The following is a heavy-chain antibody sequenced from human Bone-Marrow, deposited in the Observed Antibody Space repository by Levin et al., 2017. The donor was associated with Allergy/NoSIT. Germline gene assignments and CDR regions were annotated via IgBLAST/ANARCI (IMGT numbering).Heavy chain of an antibody. J-gene: IGHJ6*02. CDR2: ISSSGSTI. D-gene: IGHD6-6*01. CDR3: AREGVMPGYSSSSSMDV. V-gene: IGHV3-11*01. CDR1: GFTFSDYY. Sequence: GESLKISCAASGFTFSDYYMSWIRQAPGKGLEWVSYISSSGSTIYYADSVKGRFTISRDNAKNSLYLQMNSLRAEDTAVYYCAREGVMPGYSSSSSMDVWGQGTTVTVSS.